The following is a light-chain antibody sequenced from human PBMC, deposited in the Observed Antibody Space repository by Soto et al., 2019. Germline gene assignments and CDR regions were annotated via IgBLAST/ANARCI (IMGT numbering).Light chain of an antibody. J-gene: IGLJ2*01. CDR2: EVS. CDR3: SSYTSSSTLGVV. CDR1: SSNVGGYKY. V-gene: IGLV2-14*01. Sequence: QSALTQPASVSGSPGQSITISCTGTSSNVGGYKYVSWYQQHPGKAPKLMIYEVSNRPSGVSNRFSGSKSANTASLTISGLQAEDEADYYCSSYTSSSTLGVVFGGGTKLTVL.